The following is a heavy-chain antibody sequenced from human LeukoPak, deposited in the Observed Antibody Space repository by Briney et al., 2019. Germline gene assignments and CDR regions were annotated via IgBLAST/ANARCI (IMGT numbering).Heavy chain of an antibody. CDR3: ASGDTDVIAAAGRGRAFDI. J-gene: IGHJ3*02. CDR2: IYYSGST. Sequence: KASETLSLTCTVSGGSISSYYWSWIRQPPGKGLEWIGYIYYSGSTNYNPSLKSRVTISVDTSKNQFSLKLSSVTAADTAVYYCASGDTDVIAAAGRGRAFDIWGQGTMVTASS. CDR1: GGSISSYY. D-gene: IGHD6-13*01. V-gene: IGHV4-59*01.